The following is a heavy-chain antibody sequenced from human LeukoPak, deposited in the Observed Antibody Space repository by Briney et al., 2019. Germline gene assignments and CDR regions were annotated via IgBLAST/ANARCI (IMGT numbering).Heavy chain of an antibody. V-gene: IGHV3-43*01. CDR1: GFTFDDYT. CDR3: VKDLSYESSGSGFDQ. CDR2: ISWDGTT. Sequence: GGSLRLSCAASGFTFDDYTMHWVRQAPGKTLEWVSLISWDGTTYYTDSLKGRFTISRDNSKNSLYLQMDTLRSEDTAFYYCVKDLSYESSGSGFDQWGQGTLVTVSS. D-gene: IGHD3-22*01. J-gene: IGHJ4*02.